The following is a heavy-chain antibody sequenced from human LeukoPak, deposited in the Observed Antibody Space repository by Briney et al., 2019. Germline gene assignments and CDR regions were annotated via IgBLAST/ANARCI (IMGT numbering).Heavy chain of an antibody. D-gene: IGHD3-10*01. CDR2: ISGSGDNI. CDR3: ARDGGHYHSENHYNVNY. J-gene: IGHJ4*02. Sequence: PGGSLRLSCAASGFKFSDYYMSWIRQAPGKGLEWISYISGSGDNIYYAGPVQGRFTISRDNSKNSLYLQLYSLTPEDTAVYFCARDGGHYHSENHYNVNYWGQGTLVTVSS. CDR1: GFKFSDYY. V-gene: IGHV3-11*01.